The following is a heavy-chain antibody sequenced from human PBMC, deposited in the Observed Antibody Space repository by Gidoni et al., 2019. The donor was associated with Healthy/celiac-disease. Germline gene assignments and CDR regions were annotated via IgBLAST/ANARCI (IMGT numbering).Heavy chain of an antibody. CDR3: ARGRYGIFGVVIEASDY. Sequence: EVQLVESGGGLVKPGGSLRLSCAASGFTFSSYSMNWVRQAPGKGLEWVSSISSSSSYIYYADSVKGRFTISRDNAKNSLYLQMNSLRAEDTAVYYCARGRYGIFGVVIEASDYWGQGTLVTVSS. D-gene: IGHD3-3*01. J-gene: IGHJ4*02. CDR1: GFTFSSYS. V-gene: IGHV3-21*01. CDR2: ISSSSSYI.